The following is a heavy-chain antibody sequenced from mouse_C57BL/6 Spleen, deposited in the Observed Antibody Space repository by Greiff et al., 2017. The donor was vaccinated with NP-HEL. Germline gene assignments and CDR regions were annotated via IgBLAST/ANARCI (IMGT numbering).Heavy chain of an antibody. Sequence: QVQLQQSGAELARPGASVKLSCKASGYTFTSYGISWVKQRTGQGLEWIGEIYPRSGNTYYNEKFKGKATLTADKSSSTAYMELRSLTSEDSVVYFCARGGFITTVVDYWGQGTTLTVSS. V-gene: IGHV1-81*01. D-gene: IGHD1-1*01. CDR1: GYTFTSYG. CDR3: ARGGFITTVVDY. J-gene: IGHJ2*01. CDR2: IYPRSGNT.